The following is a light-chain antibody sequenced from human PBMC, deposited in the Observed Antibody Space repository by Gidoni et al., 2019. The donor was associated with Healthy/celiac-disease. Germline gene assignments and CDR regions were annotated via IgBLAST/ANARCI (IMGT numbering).Light chain of an antibody. J-gene: IGKJ2*01. V-gene: IGKV1-39*01. CDR1: QSISSY. CDR3: QQSYSTPYT. CDR2: AAS. Sequence: DIQMTQSPSSLSASVGDRVTITCRASQSISSYLNWYQQKPGKAPKLLIYAASSLQSGVPSRFSGSGSGTDFTPTISSLQPEDFATYYCQQSYSTPYTFXQXTKLEIK.